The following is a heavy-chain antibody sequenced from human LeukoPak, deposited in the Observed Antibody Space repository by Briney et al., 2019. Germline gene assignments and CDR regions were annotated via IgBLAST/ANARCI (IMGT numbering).Heavy chain of an antibody. D-gene: IGHD2-21*01. CDR1: GLTVSSNY. V-gene: IGHV3-53*04. CDR3: ARESGHCYGDNCFYFFDL. Sequence: AGGSLRLSCAASGLTVSSNYMSWVRQAPGKGLEWVSVIYSGGSTYYADSVKGRFTISRHNSKNTLYLQMNSLRAEDTAVYYCARESGHCYGDNCFYFFDLWGQGFLVTVSS. CDR2: IYSGGST. J-gene: IGHJ4*02.